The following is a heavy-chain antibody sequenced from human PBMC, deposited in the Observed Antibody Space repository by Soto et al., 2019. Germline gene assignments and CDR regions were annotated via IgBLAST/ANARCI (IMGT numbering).Heavy chain of an antibody. CDR3: ARESGLRFLEWSILDY. D-gene: IGHD3-3*01. CDR2: ISAYNGNT. J-gene: IGHJ4*02. CDR1: GYIFTNYG. Sequence: ASVKVSCKASGYIFTNYGISCVLQAPLQGLEWMGWISAYNGNTNYVQKLQGRVTMTTDTSTSTAYMELRSLRSDDTAVYYCARESGLRFLEWSILDYWGQGTLVTVPQ. V-gene: IGHV1-18*01.